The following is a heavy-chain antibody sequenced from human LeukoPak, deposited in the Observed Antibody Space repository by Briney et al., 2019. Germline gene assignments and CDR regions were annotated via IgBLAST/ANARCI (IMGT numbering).Heavy chain of an antibody. J-gene: IGHJ6*03. Sequence: ASVKVSCKASGYTCTSYDINWVRQATGQGLEWMGWMNPNSGNTGYAQKFQGRVTMTRNTSISTAYMELSSLRSEDTAVYYCARLVVVPAAKGYYYYMDVWGKGTTVTISS. D-gene: IGHD2-2*01. V-gene: IGHV1-8*01. CDR2: MNPNSGNT. CDR1: GYTCTSYD. CDR3: ARLVVVPAAKGYYYYMDV.